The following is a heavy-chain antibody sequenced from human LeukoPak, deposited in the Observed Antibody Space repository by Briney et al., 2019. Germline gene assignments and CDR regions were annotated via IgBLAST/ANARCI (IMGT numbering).Heavy chain of an antibody. J-gene: IGHJ4*02. CDR3: ARRLVTAGITDFFDS. Sequence: GGSLRLSCAASGFTSTNYAMGWVRQAPGKGLEWVSTISGSGATTYYADSVKGRFTISRDTSKNTLYLQMNSLRAEDTAVYYCARRLVTAGITDFFDSWGQGTLVSVSS. V-gene: IGHV3-23*01. CDR1: GFTSTNYA. CDR2: ISGSGATT. D-gene: IGHD2-2*01.